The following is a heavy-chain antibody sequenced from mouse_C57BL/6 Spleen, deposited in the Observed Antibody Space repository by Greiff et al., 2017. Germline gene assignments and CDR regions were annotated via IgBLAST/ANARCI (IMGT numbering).Heavy chain of an antibody. V-gene: IGHV1-55*01. CDR3: ARTLPYAMDY. D-gene: IGHD2-1*01. CDR1: GYTFTSYW. CDR2: IYPASGST. Sequence: QVQLQQPGAELVKPGASVKMSCKASGYTFTSYWITWVKQRPGQGLEWIGDIYPASGSTNYNEKFKSKATLTVDTSSSTAYMQLSSLTSEDSAGYYCARTLPYAMDYWGQGTSVTVSS. J-gene: IGHJ4*01.